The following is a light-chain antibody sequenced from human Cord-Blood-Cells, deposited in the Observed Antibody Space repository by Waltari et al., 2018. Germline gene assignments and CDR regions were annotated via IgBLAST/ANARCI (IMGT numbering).Light chain of an antibody. J-gene: IGLJ2*01. CDR3: AAWDDSLSGRV. Sequence: QSVLTQPPSASGTPGQRVTISCSGSSSNIGSNYVYWYQQLPGTAPKLLIYRNKRRRSGVPDRFSGSKSGTSDSLAISGLRSEDEADYYCAAWDDSLSGRVFGGGTRLTVL. CDR2: RNK. CDR1: SSNIGSNY. V-gene: IGLV1-47*01.